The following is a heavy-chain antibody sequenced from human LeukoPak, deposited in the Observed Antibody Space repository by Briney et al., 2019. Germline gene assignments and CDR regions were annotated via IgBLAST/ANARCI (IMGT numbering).Heavy chain of an antibody. CDR2: ISAYNGDT. CDR1: GYIFAHNG. J-gene: IGHJ4*02. D-gene: IGHD3-10*01. V-gene: IGHV1-18*01. CDR3: ARDRASVWFGESRFDY. Sequence: ASVKVSCKTSGYIFAHNGISWVRQAPGQGPEWMGWISAYNGDTNYAQNFQGRVTMTRDTSTSTVYMELRSLRSDDTAVYYCARDRASVWFGESRFDYWGQGTLVTVSS.